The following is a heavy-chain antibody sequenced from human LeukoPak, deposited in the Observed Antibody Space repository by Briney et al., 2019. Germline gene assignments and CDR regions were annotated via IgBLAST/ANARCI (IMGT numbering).Heavy chain of an antibody. CDR1: GYTFTSYG. V-gene: IGHV1-18*01. D-gene: IGHD3-22*01. CDR3: AREYYYDSSGRRYYYYGMDV. Sequence: ASVKVSCKASGYTFTSYGISWVRQAPGQGLEWIGWISAYNGNTNYAQKLQGRVTMTTDTSTSTAYMELRSLRSDDTAVFYCAREYYYDSSGRRYYYYGMDVWGQGTTVTVSS. J-gene: IGHJ6*02. CDR2: ISAYNGNT.